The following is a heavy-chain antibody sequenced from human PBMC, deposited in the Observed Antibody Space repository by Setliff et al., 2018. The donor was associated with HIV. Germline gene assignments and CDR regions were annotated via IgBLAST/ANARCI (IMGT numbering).Heavy chain of an antibody. CDR3: ARSGSYYSPFDY. CDR2: FDPQDGET. J-gene: IGHJ4*02. V-gene: IGHV1-24*01. D-gene: IGHD3-10*01. Sequence: ASVKVSCKASGYTFTSFYIHWVRQAPKKGLEWMGYFDPQDGETVHAQKFQGRVTLTEDTSTDTAYMELSGLRSEDTAVYFCARSGSYYSPFDYWGQGTLVTVSS. CDR1: GYTFTSFY.